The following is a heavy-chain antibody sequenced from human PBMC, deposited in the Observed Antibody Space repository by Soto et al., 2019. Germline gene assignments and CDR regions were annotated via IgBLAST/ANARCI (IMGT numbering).Heavy chain of an antibody. CDR1: GFTFSSCA. CDR3: AKDRSLERRGAFDI. CDR2: ISGSGDST. J-gene: IGHJ3*02. D-gene: IGHD1-1*01. V-gene: IGHV3-23*01. Sequence: EGQLLESGGNLIQPGGSLRLSCAASGFTFSSCAMSWVRQAPGKGLEWVSGISGSGDSTFYADSVKGRYAISRDNSKNTVVRQMNSLRAEDTAVYYCAKDRSLERRGAFDIWGQGTMVTVSS.